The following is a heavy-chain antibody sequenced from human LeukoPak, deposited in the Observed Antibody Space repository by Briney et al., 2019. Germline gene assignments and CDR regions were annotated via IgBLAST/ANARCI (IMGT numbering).Heavy chain of an antibody. J-gene: IGHJ4*02. CDR1: GGSISSSSYY. CDR2: IYYSGST. D-gene: IGHD2-2*01. V-gene: IGHV4-30-4*08. CDR3: ARDHVVPAAIL. Sequence: PSETLSLTCAVYGGSISSSSYYWGWIRQPPGKGLEWIGYIYYSGSTYYNPSLKSRVTISVDTSKNQFSLKLSSVTAADTAVYYCARDHVVPAAILWGQGTLVTVSS.